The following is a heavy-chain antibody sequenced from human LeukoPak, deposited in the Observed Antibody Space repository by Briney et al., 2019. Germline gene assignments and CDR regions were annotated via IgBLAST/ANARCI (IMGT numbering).Heavy chain of an antibody. V-gene: IGHV3-30*18. J-gene: IGHJ4*02. Sequence: GGSLRLSCAASGFTFSSYGMHWVRQAPGKGLEWVAVISYDGSNKYYADSVKGRSTISRDNSKNTLYLQMNSLRAEDTAVYYCAKDLPDFPFDYWGQGTLVTVSS. CDR1: GFTFSSYG. D-gene: IGHD2/OR15-2a*01. CDR2: ISYDGSNK. CDR3: AKDLPDFPFDY.